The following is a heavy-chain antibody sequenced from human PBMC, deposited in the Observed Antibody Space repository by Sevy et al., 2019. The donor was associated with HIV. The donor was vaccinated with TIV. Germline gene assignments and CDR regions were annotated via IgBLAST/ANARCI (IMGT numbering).Heavy chain of an antibody. CDR1: GFTFNNYD. J-gene: IGHJ6*02. CDR2: IGIAGVS. Sequence: GGSLRLSCAASGFTFNNYDMYWVRQATGKGLEWVSAIGIAGVSFYPVSMKGRFTISRDNANNSLYLQMNSLRAGDTAIYYCAKAQVSGGVRGHRYGMDVWGQGTTVTVSS. D-gene: IGHD1-1*01. V-gene: IGHV3-13*01. CDR3: AKAQVSGGVRGHRYGMDV.